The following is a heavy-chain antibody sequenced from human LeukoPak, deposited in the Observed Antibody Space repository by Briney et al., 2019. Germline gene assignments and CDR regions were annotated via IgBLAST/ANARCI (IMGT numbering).Heavy chain of an antibody. D-gene: IGHD2-2*01. J-gene: IGHJ4*03. CDR3: ATPKDYYCSSTSCYFDR. V-gene: IGHV3-21*01. Sequence: GGSLRLSCEGSGFTFSSYSIHWVRQAPGKGLEWVSSISGNNRFIFYADSVEGRFTISRDNARNSLYLQMDSLRAEDTAVYYCATPKDYYCSSTSCYFDRWGHGTLVTVSS. CDR1: GFTFSSYS. CDR2: ISGNNRFI.